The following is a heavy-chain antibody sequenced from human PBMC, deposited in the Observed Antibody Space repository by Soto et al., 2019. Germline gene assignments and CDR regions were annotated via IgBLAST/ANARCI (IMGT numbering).Heavy chain of an antibody. CDR3: ARDRDGGTFDI. D-gene: IGHD3-16*01. CDR2: IYYSGST. Sequence: QVQLQESGPGLVKPSQTLSLTCTXSXXXXXXXXXXXXXIRQHPGKGLEWIGYIYYSGSTYYNPSXXXXXXXSXXXSXXXXXXXXXXXXAADTAVXXCARDRDGGTFDIWGQGTMVTVSS. V-gene: IGHV4-31*01. J-gene: IGHJ3*02. CDR1: XXXXXXXXXX.